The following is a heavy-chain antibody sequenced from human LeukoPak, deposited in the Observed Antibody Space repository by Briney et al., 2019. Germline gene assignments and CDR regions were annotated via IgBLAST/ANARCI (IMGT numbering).Heavy chain of an antibody. CDR2: INHSGST. CDR1: GGSFSGYY. CDR3: ARGVYYMDV. Sequence: SETLSLTCAVYGGSFSGYYWSWIRQPPGKGLEWIGEINHSGSTNYNPSLKSRVTLSVDTSKNQFSLKLSSVTAADTAVYYCARGVYYMDVWGKGTTVTVSS. J-gene: IGHJ6*03. V-gene: IGHV4-34*01.